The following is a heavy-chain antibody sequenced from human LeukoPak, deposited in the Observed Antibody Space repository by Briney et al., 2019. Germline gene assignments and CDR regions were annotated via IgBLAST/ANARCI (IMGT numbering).Heavy chain of an antibody. Sequence: GGSLRLSCAASGFTFSSYWMSWVRQAPGKGLEWVANIKQDGSEKYYVDSVKGRFTISRDNAKNSLYLQMNSLRAEDTAVYYCGVGLAGKLNFDYWGQGTLVTVSS. D-gene: IGHD6-19*01. CDR2: IKQDGSEK. V-gene: IGHV3-7*01. CDR1: GFTFSSYW. J-gene: IGHJ4*02. CDR3: GVGLAGKLNFDY.